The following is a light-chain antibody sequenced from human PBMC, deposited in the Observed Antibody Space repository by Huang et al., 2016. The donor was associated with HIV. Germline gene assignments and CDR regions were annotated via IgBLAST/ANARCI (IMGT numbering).Light chain of an antibody. CDR1: QSVFFSATNKNH. CDR2: WAS. V-gene: IGKV4-1*01. CDR3: QQYADIPT. Sequence: DIVMTQSPDSLAVSLGERATINCKSSQSVFFSATNKNHLAWYQQKPGQPPRLLMYWASKREAGVPDRFSGSGSETDFTLTINSLQAEDVAVYHCQQYADIPTFGGGTKVEIK. J-gene: IGKJ4*01.